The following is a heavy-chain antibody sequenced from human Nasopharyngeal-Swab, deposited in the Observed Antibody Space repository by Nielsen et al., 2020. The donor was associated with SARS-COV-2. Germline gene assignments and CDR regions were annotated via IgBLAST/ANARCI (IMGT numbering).Heavy chain of an antibody. CDR3: ARGGDPREVVAATDCFDP. J-gene: IGHJ5*02. CDR2: INPGGGSA. Sequence: ASVKVSCKASGYTFTRYYIHWVRQAPGQGLEWMGIINPGGGSARYSQNFQGRVTMTRDTSTNTVYMELYSLTSEDTAVYYWARGGDPREVVAATDCFDPWGQGTLVTVSS. D-gene: IGHD2-15*01. CDR1: GYTFTRYY. V-gene: IGHV1-46*01.